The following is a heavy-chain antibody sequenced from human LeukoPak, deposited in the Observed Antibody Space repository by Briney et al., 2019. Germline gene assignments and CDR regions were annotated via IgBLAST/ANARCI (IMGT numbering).Heavy chain of an antibody. Sequence: PGRSLRLSCATSGFTFDDYAMYWVRQDPGKGLEWVPGISWNSGSIVYADPVKGRFTISRDNAKNSLYLQMNSLRVEDTALYYCARGNLDLRAFDIWGQGTMVTVSS. V-gene: IGHV3-9*01. D-gene: IGHD3-3*01. CDR2: ISWNSGSI. J-gene: IGHJ3*02. CDR3: ARGNLDLRAFDI. CDR1: GFTFDDYA.